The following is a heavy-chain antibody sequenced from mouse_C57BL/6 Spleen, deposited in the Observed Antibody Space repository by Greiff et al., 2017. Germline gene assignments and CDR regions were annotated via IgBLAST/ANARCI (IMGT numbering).Heavy chain of an antibody. V-gene: IGHV5-4*01. CDR3: AREGSPYYFDY. J-gene: IGHJ2*01. CDR2: ISDGGSYT. CDR1: GFTFSSYA. Sequence: EVKLMESGGGLVQPGGSLKLSCAASGFTFSSYAMSWVRQTPEKRLEWVATISDGGSYTYYPDNVKGRFTSSRDNAKNHLYLQMSHLKSEDTAMYYCAREGSPYYFDYWGQGTTLTVSS.